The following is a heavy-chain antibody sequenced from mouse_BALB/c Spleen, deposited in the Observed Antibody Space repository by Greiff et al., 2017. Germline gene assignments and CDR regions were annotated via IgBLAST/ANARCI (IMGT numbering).Heavy chain of an antibody. CDR2: INSNGGST. Sequence: EVQRVESGGGLVKLGGSLKLSCAASGFTFSSYYMSWVRQTPEKRLELVAAINSNGGSTYYPETVKGRFTISRDNAKNTLYLQMSSLKSEDTALYYCARQNYYGYEGAMDYWGQGTSVTVSS. CDR3: ARQNYYGYEGAMDY. CDR1: GFTFSSYY. V-gene: IGHV5-6-2*01. J-gene: IGHJ4*01. D-gene: IGHD1-2*01.